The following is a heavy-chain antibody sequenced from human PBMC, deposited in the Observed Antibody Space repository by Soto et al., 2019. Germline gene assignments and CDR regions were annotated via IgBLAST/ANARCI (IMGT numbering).Heavy chain of an antibody. J-gene: IGHJ4*02. V-gene: IGHV5-51*01. CDR3: ARVRGCSDGTCYPFDY. D-gene: IGHD2-15*01. CDR2: IYPGDSET. Sequence: GESLKISCKGSGYTFSSYWIAWVRQMPGKGLEWVGIIYPGDSETRITPSFQGQVSISADKSINTAYLQWSSLWASDTAMYYCARVRGCSDGTCYPFDYWGQGTLVTVSS. CDR1: GYTFSSYW.